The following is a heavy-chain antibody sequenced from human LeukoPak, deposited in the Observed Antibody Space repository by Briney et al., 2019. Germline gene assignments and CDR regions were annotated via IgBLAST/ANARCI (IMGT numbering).Heavy chain of an antibody. CDR1: GYTFTGYY. D-gene: IGHD3-10*01. CDR3: ARDHYYGSGSYYKGDY. Sequence: ASVKVSCKASGYTFTGYYMHWVRQAPGQGLEWMGRINPNSGGTNYAQKFQGRVTMTRDTSISTAYMELSRLRSDDTAVYYCARDHYYGSGSYYKGDYWGQGILVTVSS. CDR2: INPNSGGT. J-gene: IGHJ4*02. V-gene: IGHV1-2*06.